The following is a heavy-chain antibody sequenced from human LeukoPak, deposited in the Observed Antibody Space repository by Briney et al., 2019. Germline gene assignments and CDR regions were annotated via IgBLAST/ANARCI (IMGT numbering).Heavy chain of an antibody. CDR2: IRYDGNNK. Sequence: GGSLRLSGAASGFIFSRYGMHWVRQAPGKGLEWVAFIRYDGNNKYFADSLKGRFTISRDNSKNTLYLQMNSLRAEDTAVYYCAKRGGMYPAHYFDYWGQGTLVTVSS. CDR3: AKRGGMYPAHYFDY. V-gene: IGHV3-30*02. D-gene: IGHD6-13*01. J-gene: IGHJ4*02. CDR1: GFIFSRYG.